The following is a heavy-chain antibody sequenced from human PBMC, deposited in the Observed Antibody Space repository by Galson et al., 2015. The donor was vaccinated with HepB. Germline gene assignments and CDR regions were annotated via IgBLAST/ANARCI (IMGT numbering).Heavy chain of an antibody. CDR2: IWYDGSNK. Sequence: SLRLSCAASGFTFSSYGMHWVRQAPGKGLEWVAVIWYDGSNKYYADSVKGRFTISRDNSKNTLYLQMNSLRAEDTAVYYCARGTVLMVYAPYGMDVWGQGTTVTVSS. V-gene: IGHV3-33*01. J-gene: IGHJ6*02. D-gene: IGHD2-8*01. CDR1: GFTFSSYG. CDR3: ARGTVLMVYAPYGMDV.